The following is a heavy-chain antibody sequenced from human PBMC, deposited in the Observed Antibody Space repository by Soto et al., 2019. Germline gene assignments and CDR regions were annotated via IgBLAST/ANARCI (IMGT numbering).Heavy chain of an antibody. V-gene: IGHV4-34*01. J-gene: IGHJ6*03. CDR1: GGSFSGYY. CDR2: INHSGST. D-gene: IGHD6-13*01. CDR3: ARGPSSWYYYYYYYMDV. Sequence: SETLSLTCAVYGGSFSGYYWSWIRQPPGKGLEWIGEINHSGSTNYNPSLKSRVTISVDTSKNQFSLKLSSVTAADTAVYYCARGPSSWYYYYYYYMDVWGKGTTVTVSS.